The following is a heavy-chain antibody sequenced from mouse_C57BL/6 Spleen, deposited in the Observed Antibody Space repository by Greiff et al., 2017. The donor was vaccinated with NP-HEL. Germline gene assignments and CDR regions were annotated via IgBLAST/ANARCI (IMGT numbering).Heavy chain of an antibody. D-gene: IGHD1-1*01. V-gene: IGHV1-69*01. CDR1: GYTFTSYW. CDR3: ARKNYGSSEGYFDY. J-gene: IGHJ2*01. Sequence: QVHVKQPGAELVMPGASVKLSCKASGYTFTSYWMHWVKQRPGQGLEWIGEIDPSDSYTNYNQKFKGKSTLTVDKSSSTAYMQLSSLTSEDSAVYYCARKNYGSSEGYFDYWGQGTTLTVSS. CDR2: IDPSDSYT.